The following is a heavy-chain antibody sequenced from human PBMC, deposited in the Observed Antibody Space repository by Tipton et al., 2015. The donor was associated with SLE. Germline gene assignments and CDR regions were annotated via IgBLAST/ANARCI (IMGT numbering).Heavy chain of an antibody. V-gene: IGHV4-38-2*02. CDR3: ASSQYCSDSSCYSFDY. D-gene: IGHD2-2*02. Sequence: TLSLTRTVSGYSISSGYSWGWIRQPPGKGLEWIGSMFHGGSTYYNPSLKSRVTISVDTSKNQFSLKLSSVTAADTAVYHCASSQYCSDSSCYSFDYWGQGTLVTVSS. J-gene: IGHJ4*02. CDR1: GYSISSGYS. CDR2: MFHGGST.